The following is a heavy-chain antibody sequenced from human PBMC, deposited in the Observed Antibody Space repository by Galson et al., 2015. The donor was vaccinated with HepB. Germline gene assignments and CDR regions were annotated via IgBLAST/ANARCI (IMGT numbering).Heavy chain of an antibody. CDR2: ISYDGINK. V-gene: IGHV3-30*03. Sequence: SLRLSCAASGFTFSSYGMHWVRQAPGKGLEWVAVISYDGINKYYADSVKGRFTISRDNSRNTLYLQMNSLRAEDTAVYYCARAIEYSSSPDHWGQGTLVTVSS. D-gene: IGHD6-6*01. J-gene: IGHJ4*02. CDR1: GFTFSSYG. CDR3: ARAIEYSSSPDH.